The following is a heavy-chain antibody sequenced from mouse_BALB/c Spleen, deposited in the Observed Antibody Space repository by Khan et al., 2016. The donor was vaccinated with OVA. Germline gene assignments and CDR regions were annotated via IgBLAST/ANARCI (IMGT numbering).Heavy chain of an antibody. CDR1: AYTFTSYW. V-gene: IGHV1-69*02. CDR3: ASSDYGNYLAY. J-gene: IGHJ3*01. CDR2: IDPSDSYT. D-gene: IGHD2-1*01. Sequence: QVQLQQPGAELEKPGASVKLSCKASAYTFTSYWMHWVKQRPGQGLEWIGEIDPSDSYTNYNRDFKGKATMTVDTSSSTAYMQLSRLTTEDSAVYYSASSDYGNYLAYWGQGTMVTVSA.